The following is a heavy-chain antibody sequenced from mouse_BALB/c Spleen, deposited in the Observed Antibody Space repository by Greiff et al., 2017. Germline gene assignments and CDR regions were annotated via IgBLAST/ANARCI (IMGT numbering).Heavy chain of an antibody. J-gene: IGHJ4*01. CDR1: GFTFSSFG. Sequence: EVQLQESGGGLVQPGGSRKLSCAASGFTFSSFGMHWVRQAPEKGLEWVAYISSGSSTIYYADTVKGRFTISRDNPKNTLFLQMTSLRSEDTAMYYCARDGSSYYYYAMDYWGQGTSVTVSS. V-gene: IGHV5-17*02. CDR2: ISSGSSTI. D-gene: IGHD1-1*01. CDR3: ARDGSSYYYYAMDY.